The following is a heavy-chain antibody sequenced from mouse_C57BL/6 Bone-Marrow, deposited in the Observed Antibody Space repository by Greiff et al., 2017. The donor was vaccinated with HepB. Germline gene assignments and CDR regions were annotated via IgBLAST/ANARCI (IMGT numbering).Heavy chain of an antibody. CDR3: ARNAYYSNYERVWFAY. CDR1: GFTFTDYY. Sequence: EVKVVESGGGLVQPGGSLSLSCAASGFTFTDYYMSWVRQPPGKALEWLGFIRNKANGYTTEYSASVKGRFTISRDNSQSILYLQMNALRAEDSATYYCARNAYYSNYERVWFAYWGQGTLVTVSA. CDR2: IRNKANGYTT. D-gene: IGHD2-5*01. V-gene: IGHV7-3*01. J-gene: IGHJ3*01.